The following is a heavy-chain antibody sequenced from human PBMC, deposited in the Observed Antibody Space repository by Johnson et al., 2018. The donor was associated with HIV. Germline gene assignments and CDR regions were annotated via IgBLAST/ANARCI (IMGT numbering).Heavy chain of an antibody. D-gene: IGHD1-26*01. CDR2: IKSKTDGGTT. V-gene: IGHV3-15*01. Sequence: MLLVESGGGVVQPGGSLRLSCAASGFTFSNAWMSWVRQAPGKGLEWVGRIKSKTDGGTTDYAAPVTGRFTISRDDSESTLYVQMNSLKTEDTAVYYCATFGGGSFHAFDIWGQGTMVTVSS. J-gene: IGHJ3*02. CDR3: ATFGGGSFHAFDI. CDR1: GFTFSNAW.